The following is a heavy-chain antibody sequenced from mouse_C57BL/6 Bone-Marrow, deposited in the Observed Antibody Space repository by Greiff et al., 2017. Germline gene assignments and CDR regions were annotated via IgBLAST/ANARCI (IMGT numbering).Heavy chain of an antibody. Sequence: VQLQQSGAELARPGASVKLSCKASGYTFTSYGISWVKQRTGQGLEWIGEIYPRSGNTYYNEKFKGKATLTADKSSSTAYMELRSLTSEDSAVYFCARLGIYYCGGGCWYFDVWGTGTTVTVSS. CDR2: IYPRSGNT. V-gene: IGHV1-81*01. CDR1: GYTFTSYG. J-gene: IGHJ1*03. D-gene: IGHD1-1*01. CDR3: ARLGIYYCGGGCWYFDV.